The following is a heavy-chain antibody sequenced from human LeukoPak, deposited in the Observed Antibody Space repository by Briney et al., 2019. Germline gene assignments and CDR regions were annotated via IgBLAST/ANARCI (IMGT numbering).Heavy chain of an antibody. J-gene: IGHJ4*02. CDR1: GGSISSYY. CDR2: IHYSGST. CDR3: ARRPAIYTAMVSHYFDY. D-gene: IGHD5-18*01. Sequence: PSETLSLTCTVSGGSISSYYWSWIRQPPGKGLEWIGYIHYSGSTNYNPSLKSRVTISVDTAKNQFSLKLSSVTAADTAVYYCARRPAIYTAMVSHYFDYWGQGTLVTVSS. V-gene: IGHV4-59*01.